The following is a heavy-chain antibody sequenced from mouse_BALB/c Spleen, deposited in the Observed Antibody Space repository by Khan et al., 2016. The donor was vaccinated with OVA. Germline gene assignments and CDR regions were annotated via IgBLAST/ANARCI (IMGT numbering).Heavy chain of an antibody. J-gene: IGHJ2*01. Sequence: VQLQQSGPGLVAPSQSLSITCTVSGFSLTHYGVHWVRQPPGKGLEWLGVIWAGGSTNYNSALMSRLSISKDNYKRQVFLKMNSLQTDDTSMYFCARNREPHYFDYWGQGTTLTVAS. CDR3: ARNREPHYFDY. CDR2: IWAGGST. CDR1: GFSLTHYG. V-gene: IGHV2-9*02.